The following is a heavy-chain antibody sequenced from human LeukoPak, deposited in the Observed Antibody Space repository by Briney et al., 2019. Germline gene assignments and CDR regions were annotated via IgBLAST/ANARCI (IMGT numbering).Heavy chain of an antibody. Sequence: SETLSLTCAVSGGSISSGGYSWSWLRQPPGKGLEWIGYINHSGSTNYNPSLKSRVTISVDTSKNQFSLKLSSVTTADTAVYYCARDYYGSGSYYRFDPWGQGTLVTVSS. CDR1: GGSISSGGYS. V-gene: IGHV4-30-2*01. D-gene: IGHD3-10*01. CDR2: INHSGST. CDR3: ARDYYGSGSYYRFDP. J-gene: IGHJ5*02.